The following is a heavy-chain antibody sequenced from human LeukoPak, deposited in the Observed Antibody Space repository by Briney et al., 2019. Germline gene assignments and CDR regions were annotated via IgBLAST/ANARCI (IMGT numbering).Heavy chain of an antibody. Sequence: PGGSLRLSCAASRFTFSSYSMNWVRQAPGKGLEWVSSISSSSSYIYYADSVKGRFTISRDNAKNSLYLQMNSLRAEDTAVYYCARVQWLVPDYWGQGTLVTVSS. CDR1: RFTFSSYS. J-gene: IGHJ4*02. CDR2: ISSSSSYI. CDR3: ARVQWLVPDY. D-gene: IGHD6-19*01. V-gene: IGHV3-21*01.